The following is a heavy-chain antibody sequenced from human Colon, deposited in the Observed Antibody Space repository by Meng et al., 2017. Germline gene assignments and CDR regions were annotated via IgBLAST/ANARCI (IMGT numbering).Heavy chain of an antibody. Sequence: QGLLQESGPGLGKPSGTLSPTCAVSGGSISSNNWWSWVRQSPGRGLEWIGEIYQSGSTNYSPSLKSRVTISLDKSKNQFSLKVSYMTAADTAVYFCARVPTTVDPFESWGQGTLVTVSS. V-gene: IGHV4-4*02. CDR1: GGSISSNNW. CDR2: IYQSGST. J-gene: IGHJ4*02. D-gene: IGHD4-23*01. CDR3: ARVPTTVDPFES.